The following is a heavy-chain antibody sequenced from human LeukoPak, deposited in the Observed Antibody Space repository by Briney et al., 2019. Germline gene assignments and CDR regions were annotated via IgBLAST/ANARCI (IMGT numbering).Heavy chain of an antibody. CDR2: ISYDGSNE. J-gene: IGHJ4*02. CDR3: ARGPPQIYGSGWYLHVAY. CDR1: GFTFSTYA. D-gene: IGHD6-19*01. Sequence: GRSLRLSCAAPGFTFSTYAMHWVRQAPGEGLEWVAVISYDGSNEYYADSVNGRFTISRDNSKNTLSLQMNSLKTEDTAVYYCARGPPQIYGSGWYLHVAYWGRGTLVTVSS. V-gene: IGHV3-30-3*01.